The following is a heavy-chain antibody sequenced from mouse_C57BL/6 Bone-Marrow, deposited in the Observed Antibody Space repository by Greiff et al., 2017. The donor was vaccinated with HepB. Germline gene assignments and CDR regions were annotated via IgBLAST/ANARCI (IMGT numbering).Heavy chain of an antibody. CDR3: TTESGNYGGYWYFDV. Sequence: VQLQQSGAELVRPGASVKLSCTASGFNIKDDYMHWVKQRPEQGLEWIGWIDPENGDTEYASKFQGKATITADTSSNTAYLQLSSLTSEDTAVYYCTTESGNYGGYWYFDVWGTGTTVTVSS. J-gene: IGHJ1*03. D-gene: IGHD2-1*01. CDR1: GFNIKDDY. V-gene: IGHV14-4*01. CDR2: IDPENGDT.